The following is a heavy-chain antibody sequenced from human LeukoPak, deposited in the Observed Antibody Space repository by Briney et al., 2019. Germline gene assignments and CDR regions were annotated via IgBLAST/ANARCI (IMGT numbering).Heavy chain of an antibody. D-gene: IGHD5/OR15-5a*01. J-gene: IGHJ4*02. CDR2: IDPNSGGT. CDR1: GYTFTGYY. CDR3: ARDASVSADY. Sequence: ASVKGSCKASGYTFTGYYIHWVRQAPGQGLEWMGRIDPNSGGTSYAQNFQGRVTMTRDTSISTAYMELTRLTSDDTAVYYCARDASVSADYWGQGTLVTVSS. V-gene: IGHV1-2*06.